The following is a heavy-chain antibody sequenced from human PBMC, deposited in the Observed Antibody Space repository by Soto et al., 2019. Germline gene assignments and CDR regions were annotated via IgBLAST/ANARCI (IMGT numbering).Heavy chain of an antibody. V-gene: IGHV3-7*01. D-gene: IGHD3-9*01. Sequence: GGSMRLSCAASGFTFSSYWMSWVRQAPGKGLEWVANIKQDGSEKYYVDSVKGRFTISRDNAKNSLYLQMNSLRAEDTAVYYCAREGPVLRYFDWTRGGPWNAFDIWGQGTMVTVSS. CDR3: AREGPVLRYFDWTRGGPWNAFDI. CDR2: IKQDGSEK. CDR1: GFTFSSYW. J-gene: IGHJ3*02.